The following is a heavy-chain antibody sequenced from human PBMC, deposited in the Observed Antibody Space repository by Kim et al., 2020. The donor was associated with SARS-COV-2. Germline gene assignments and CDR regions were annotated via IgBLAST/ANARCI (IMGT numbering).Heavy chain of an antibody. D-gene: IGHD3-3*01. CDR1: GFTFSSYW. V-gene: IGHV3-7*03. Sequence: GGSLRLSCAASGFTFSSYWMSWVRQAPGKGLEWVANIKQDGSEKYYVDSVKGRFTISRDNAKNSLYLQMNSLRAEDTAVYYCARESARFASLKEDVWGQGPTVTVSS. J-gene: IGHJ6*02. CDR3: ARESARFASLKEDV. CDR2: IKQDGSEK.